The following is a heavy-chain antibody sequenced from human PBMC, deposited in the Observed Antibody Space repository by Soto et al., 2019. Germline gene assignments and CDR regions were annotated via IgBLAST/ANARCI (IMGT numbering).Heavy chain of an antibody. Sequence: SETLSPTCSVSGGFIWGWIRQSPDKGLEWIGYIYNSGRYNYNPSLESRLTISIDTSKNQFSLRLASVTAADTAVYYCARTLPNRQIFDSWSQGTLVTVSS. J-gene: IGHJ4*02. CDR3: ARTLPNRQIFDS. D-gene: IGHD2-8*01. CDR2: IYNSGRY. V-gene: IGHV4-59*01. CDR1: GGFI.